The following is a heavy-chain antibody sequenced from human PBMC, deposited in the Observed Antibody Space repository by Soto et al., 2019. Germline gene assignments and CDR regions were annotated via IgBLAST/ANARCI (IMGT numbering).Heavy chain of an antibody. V-gene: IGHV4-31*03. D-gene: IGHD3-10*01. J-gene: IGHJ4*02. CDR2: IYYSGST. CDR1: GGSISSGGYY. CDR3: ARLLWFGESYYFDY. Sequence: PSETLSLTCTVSGGSISSGGYYWSWIRQHPGKGLEWIGYIYYSGSTYYNPSLKSRVTISVDTSKNQFSLKLSSVTAADTAVYYCARLLWFGESYYFDYWGQGTLVTVSS.